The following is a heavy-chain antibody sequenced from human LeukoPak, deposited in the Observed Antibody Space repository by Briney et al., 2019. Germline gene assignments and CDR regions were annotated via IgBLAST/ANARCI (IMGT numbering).Heavy chain of an antibody. CDR1: GFTFSSYG. J-gene: IGHJ6*02. CDR2: IWYDGSNK. Sequence: PGGSLRLSCAASGFTFSSYGMHWVRQAPGKGLEWVAVIWYDGSNKYYADSVKGRFTISRDNSKNTLYLQMNSLRAEDTAVYYCARVLSAYCGGDRQIYYYYGMDVWGQGTTVTVSS. D-gene: IGHD2-21*02. CDR3: ARVLSAYCGGDRQIYYYYGMDV. V-gene: IGHV3-33*01.